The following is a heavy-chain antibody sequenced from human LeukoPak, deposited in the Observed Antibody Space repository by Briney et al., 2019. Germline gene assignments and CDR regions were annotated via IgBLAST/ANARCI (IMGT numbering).Heavy chain of an antibody. D-gene: IGHD5-18*01. CDR2: IYYSGGT. CDR1: GGSISSGGYY. V-gene: IGHV4-31*03. CDR3: ARESAAMVLDY. J-gene: IGHJ4*02. Sequence: PSETLSLTCTVSGGSISSGGYYWSWIRQHPGKGLEWIGYIYYSGGTYYNPSLKSRVTISVDTSKNQFSLKLSSVTAADTAVYYCARESAAMVLDYWGQGTLVTVSS.